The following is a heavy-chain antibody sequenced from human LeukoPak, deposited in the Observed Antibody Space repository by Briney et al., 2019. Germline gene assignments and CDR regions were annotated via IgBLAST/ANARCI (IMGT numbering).Heavy chain of an antibody. J-gene: IGHJ4*02. CDR2: INPNSGGT. Sequence: ASVKVSCKASGYTFTGYYMHWVRQAPGQGLEWMGWINPNSGGTNYAQKFQGRVTMTRDTSISTAYMELSRLRSDDTAVYYCAIIFYVASYAGESDYWGQGTLVTVSS. CDR1: GYTFTGYY. CDR3: AIIFYVASYAGESDY. D-gene: IGHD1-26*01. V-gene: IGHV1-2*02.